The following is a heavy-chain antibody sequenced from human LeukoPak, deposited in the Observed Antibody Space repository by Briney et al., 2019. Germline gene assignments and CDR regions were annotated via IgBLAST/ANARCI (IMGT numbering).Heavy chain of an antibody. CDR1: GFTFSSYS. V-gene: IGHV3-21*04. CDR2: ISSSSSYI. J-gene: IGHJ5*02. Sequence: KPGGSLRLSCAASGFTFSSYSMNWVRQAPGKGLEWVSSISSSSSYIYYADSVKGRFTISRDNSKNTLYLQMNSLRAEDTAVYYCAKFQLQPENWFDPWGQGTLVTVSS. CDR3: AKFQLQPENWFDP. D-gene: IGHD2-2*01.